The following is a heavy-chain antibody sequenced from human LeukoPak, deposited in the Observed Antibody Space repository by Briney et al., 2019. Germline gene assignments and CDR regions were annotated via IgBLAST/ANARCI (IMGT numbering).Heavy chain of an antibody. CDR2: IKSDGSNT. Sequence: GGSLRLSCAASGFTFSNYWMHWVRQAPGKGLLWVSRIKSDGSNTSYADSVKGRFTISRDNAKNTLYLQMNSLRADDTAVYYCTRLKGGYWGQGTLVTVSS. J-gene: IGHJ4*02. CDR3: TRLKGGY. D-gene: IGHD3-16*01. CDR1: GFTFSNYW. V-gene: IGHV3-74*01.